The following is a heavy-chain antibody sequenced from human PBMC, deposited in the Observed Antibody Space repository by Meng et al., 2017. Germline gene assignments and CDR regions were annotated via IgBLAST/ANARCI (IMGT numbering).Heavy chain of an antibody. CDR2: ITKDGSRK. CDR1: GFIFSNYE. Sequence: VQLGESGGGLVQPGGSLTLSCAASGFIFSNYEMHWVRQAPGKGLEWVACITKDGSRKYYLGSVRGRFTISRDNSKNTLYLEMNSLRSEDTALYYCARDFDYWGQGTLVTVSS. J-gene: IGHJ4*02. CDR3: ARDFDY. V-gene: IGHV3-30*16.